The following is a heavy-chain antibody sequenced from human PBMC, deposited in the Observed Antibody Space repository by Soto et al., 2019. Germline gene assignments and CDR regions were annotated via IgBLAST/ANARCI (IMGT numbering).Heavy chain of an antibody. Sequence: SEALSLTCTVSGGSISSGDYYWSWIRQPPGKGLEWIGYIYYSGSTYYNPSLKSRVTISVDTSKNQFSLKLSSVTAADTAVYYCARDASYSNYPLDYYGMDVWGQGTTVTVSS. J-gene: IGHJ6*02. CDR2: IYYSGST. CDR1: GGSISSGDYY. CDR3: ARDASYSNYPLDYYGMDV. D-gene: IGHD4-4*01. V-gene: IGHV4-30-4*01.